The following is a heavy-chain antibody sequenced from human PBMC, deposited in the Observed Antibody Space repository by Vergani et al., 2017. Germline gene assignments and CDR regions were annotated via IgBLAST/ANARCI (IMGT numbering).Heavy chain of an antibody. V-gene: IGHV5-51*01. J-gene: IGHJ4*02. CDR1: GYSFTNYW. Sequence: EVQLVQSGAEVKKPGESLKISRQISGYSFTNYWIGLVRQMPGKGLEWMGIIHPADSDTRYSPSFQGQVTISVDKSISTAYLQRSSLRASDSAMYYCARLYGRDSSGSKYFDYGGQGTLVTVSS. CDR3: ARLYGRDSSGSKYFDY. D-gene: IGHD3-22*01. CDR2: IHPADSDT.